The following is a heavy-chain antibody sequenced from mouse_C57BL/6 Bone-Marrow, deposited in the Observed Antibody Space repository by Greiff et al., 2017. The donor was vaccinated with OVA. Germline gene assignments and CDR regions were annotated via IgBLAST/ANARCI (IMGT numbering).Heavy chain of an antibody. J-gene: IGHJ3*01. CDR2: ISSGSSTI. Sequence: EVKVVESGGGLVKPGGSLKLSCAASGFTFSDYGMHWVRQAPEKGLEWVAYISSGSSTIYYADTVKGRFTISRDNAKNTLFLQMTSLRSEDTAMYYCAPNYYGNSPWFAYWGQGTLVTVSA. CDR3: APNYYGNSPWFAY. V-gene: IGHV5-17*01. D-gene: IGHD2-1*01. CDR1: GFTFSDYG.